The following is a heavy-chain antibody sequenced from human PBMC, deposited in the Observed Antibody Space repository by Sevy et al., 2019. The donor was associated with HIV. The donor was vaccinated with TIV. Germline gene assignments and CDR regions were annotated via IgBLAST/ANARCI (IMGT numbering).Heavy chain of an antibody. CDR2: ISPSGNTI. J-gene: IGHJ4*02. Sequence: GSLRLSCAASGFTFSSYGMNWVRQAPGKGLEWVSYISPSGNTIYYADSVKGRFTISRDNAKNSLSLQMNSLRAEDTAVYYCARAPPGVVVVAASFDYWGQGNLVTVSS. CDR3: ARAPPGVVVVAASFDY. V-gene: IGHV3-48*01. CDR1: GFTFSSYG. D-gene: IGHD2-15*01.